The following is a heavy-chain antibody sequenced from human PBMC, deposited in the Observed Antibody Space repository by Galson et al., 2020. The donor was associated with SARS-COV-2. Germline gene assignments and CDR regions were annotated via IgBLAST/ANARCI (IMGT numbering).Heavy chain of an antibody. J-gene: IGHJ4*02. CDR3: AGNGGSYVDY. V-gene: IGHV3-7*03. CDR1: GFTFSTYW. D-gene: IGHD1-26*01. CDR2: IKQDGSEK. Sequence: GGSLRLSCAASGFTFSTYWMCWVRQAPGKGLEWVANIKQDGSEKNYVDSVKGRFTISRDNADNSLYLQMNSLKAEDTAVYYWAGNGGSYVDYWGQGTLVTVSS.